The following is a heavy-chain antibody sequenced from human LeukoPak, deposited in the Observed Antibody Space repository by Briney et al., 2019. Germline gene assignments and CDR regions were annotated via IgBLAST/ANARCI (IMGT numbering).Heavy chain of an antibody. J-gene: IGHJ5*02. V-gene: IGHV1-46*01. CDR3: ARGGITMVRGVISGTPFDP. Sequence: ASVTVSCKASGYTFTSYYMHWVRQAPGQGLEWMGIINPSGGSTIYAQKFQGRVTMTRDMSTSTVYMELSSLRSEDTAVYYCARGGITMVRGVISGTPFDPWGQGTLVTVSS. CDR1: GYTFTSYY. CDR2: INPSGGST. D-gene: IGHD3-10*01.